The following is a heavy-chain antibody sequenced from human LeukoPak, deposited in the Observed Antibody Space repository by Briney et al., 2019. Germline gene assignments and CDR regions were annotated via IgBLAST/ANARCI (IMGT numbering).Heavy chain of an antibody. Sequence: GASVKGSCKVSGYTLTELSMHWVRQAPGKGLEWMGGFDPEDGETIYAQKFQGRVTMTEDTSTDTAYMELSGLRSEDTAVYYCATVAGTPLWYFDYWGQGTLVTVSS. CDR3: ATVAGTPLWYFDY. V-gene: IGHV1-24*01. CDR1: GYTLTELS. J-gene: IGHJ4*02. D-gene: IGHD6-13*01. CDR2: FDPEDGET.